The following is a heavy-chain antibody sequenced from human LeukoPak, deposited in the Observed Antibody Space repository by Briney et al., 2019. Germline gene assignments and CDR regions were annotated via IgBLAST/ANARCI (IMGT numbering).Heavy chain of an antibody. CDR2: MNPNSGNT. CDR3: ARSITILEEWFDP. J-gene: IGHJ5*02. D-gene: IGHD3-3*01. Sequence: GASVKVSCKASGYTFTSYDINWVRQATGQGLGWMGWMNPNSGNTGYAQKFQGRVTMTRNTSISTAYMELSSLRSEDTAVYYCARSITILEEWFDPWGQGTLVTVSS. V-gene: IGHV1-8*01. CDR1: GYTFTSYD.